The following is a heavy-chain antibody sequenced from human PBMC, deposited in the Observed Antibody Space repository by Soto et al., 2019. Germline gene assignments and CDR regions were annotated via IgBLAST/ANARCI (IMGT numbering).Heavy chain of an antibody. Sequence: EVQLVESGGGLVKPGVSLRLSCAASGFTLSTYSMNWVRQAPGKGLEWVSSISSSSSHIYYADSVKGRFTISRDNAKNSHSLQMNSRRADDAAVYYCARVASGTLTVVTRRLDLWGQGTLVTVSS. V-gene: IGHV3-21*01. CDR1: GFTLSTYS. J-gene: IGHJ5*02. D-gene: IGHD4-17*01. CDR2: ISSSSSHI. CDR3: ARVASGTLTVVTRRLDL.